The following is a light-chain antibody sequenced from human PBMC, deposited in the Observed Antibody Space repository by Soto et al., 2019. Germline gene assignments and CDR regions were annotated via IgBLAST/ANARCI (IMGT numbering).Light chain of an antibody. J-gene: IGLJ2*01. V-gene: IGLV1-44*01. CDR1: TSNIGSVT. Sequence: QSVLTQPRSASGTPGQRVTISCSGSTSNIGSVTVNWCQQLPGTAPKLLIHTNNQRPSGVPDRFSGSKSGTSASLAISGLQSEDEAGYYCAAWDDSLSAVVFGGGTKLTVL. CDR2: TNN. CDR3: AAWDDSLSAVV.